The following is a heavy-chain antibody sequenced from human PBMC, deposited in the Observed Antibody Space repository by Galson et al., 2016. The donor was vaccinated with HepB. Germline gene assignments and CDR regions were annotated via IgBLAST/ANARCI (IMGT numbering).Heavy chain of an antibody. J-gene: IGHJ4*02. D-gene: IGHD5-24*01. Sequence: SETLSLTCTVSGDSVTDKNYYWSWIRQPPGKGLEWIGYIYYSGSTNYNPSLKSRVTMSVDTSKHQLSLRLSSVTAADTAVYYCARDIGVPRDGHNYDYWGQGILVTVSS. CDR3: ARDIGVPRDGHNYDY. CDR1: GDSVTDKNYY. V-gene: IGHV4-61*01. CDR2: IYYSGST.